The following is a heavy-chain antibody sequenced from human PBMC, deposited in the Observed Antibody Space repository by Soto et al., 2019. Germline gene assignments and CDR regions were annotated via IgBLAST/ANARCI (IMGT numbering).Heavy chain of an antibody. D-gene: IGHD6-19*01. CDR3: AKAVRGFGGAVAGTLDY. Sequence: GGSLRLSCAASGFTFSSYGMHWVRQAPGKGLEWVAVISYDGSNKYYADSVKGRFTISRDNSKNTLYLQMNSLRAEDTAVYYCAKAVRGFGGAVAGTLDYWGQGTLVTVSS. J-gene: IGHJ4*02. CDR2: ISYDGSNK. CDR1: GFTFSSYG. V-gene: IGHV3-30*18.